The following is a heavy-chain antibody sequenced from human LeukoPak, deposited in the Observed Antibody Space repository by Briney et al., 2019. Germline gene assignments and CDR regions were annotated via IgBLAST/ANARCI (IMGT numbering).Heavy chain of an antibody. D-gene: IGHD2-2*01. V-gene: IGHV3-23*01. CDR1: GFTFSSHA. Sequence: PGGSLRLSCAASGFTFSSHAMSWVRQAPGKGLEWVSAMGGSGGSTYYADSVKGRFTISRDNSKNTVYLQMNSLRAEDTAVYYCAKERVPGYYYGMDVWGQGTTVTVSS. CDR2: MGGSGGST. J-gene: IGHJ6*02. CDR3: AKERVPGYYYGMDV.